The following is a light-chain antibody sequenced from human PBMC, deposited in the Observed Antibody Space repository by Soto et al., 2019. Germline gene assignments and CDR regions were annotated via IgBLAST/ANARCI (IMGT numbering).Light chain of an antibody. Sequence: QSALTQPRSVSGSPGQSVTISCTGTSSNVGDSNYVSWYQHHPDTAPKLLIYDVSKRPSGVPDRFSAFKSGNTASLTISGLQAEDEGYYYCCSYAGTYMWVFGGGTKLTVL. CDR3: CSYAGTYMWV. J-gene: IGLJ2*01. CDR1: SSNVGDSNY. CDR2: DVS. V-gene: IGLV2-11*01.